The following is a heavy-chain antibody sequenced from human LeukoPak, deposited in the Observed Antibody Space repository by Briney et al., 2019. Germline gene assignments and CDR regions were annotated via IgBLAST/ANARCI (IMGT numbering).Heavy chain of an antibody. Sequence: ASVKVSCKASGYTFTGYYMHWVRQAPGQGLEWMGWINPNSGGTNYAQKFQGRVTMTRDTSISTAYMELSRLRSDDTAVYYCARALRYFGWYTNYWGQGTLVTVSS. J-gene: IGHJ4*02. CDR3: ARALRYFGWYTNY. D-gene: IGHD3-9*01. CDR1: GYTFTGYY. CDR2: INPNSGGT. V-gene: IGHV1-2*02.